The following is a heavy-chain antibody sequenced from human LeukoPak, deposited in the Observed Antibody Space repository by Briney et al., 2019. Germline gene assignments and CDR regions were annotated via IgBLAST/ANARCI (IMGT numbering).Heavy chain of an antibody. CDR2: MNPNSGNT. V-gene: IGHV1-8*01. CDR3: ARGQNWNVKRGNWFDP. J-gene: IGHJ5*02. D-gene: IGHD1-1*01. Sequence: ASVKVSCKASGYTFTSYDINWVRQATGQGLEWMGWMNPNSGNTGYAQKFQGRVTMTRNTPISTAYMELSSLRSEDTAVYYCARGQNWNVKRGNWFDPWGQGTLVTVSS. CDR1: GYTFTSYD.